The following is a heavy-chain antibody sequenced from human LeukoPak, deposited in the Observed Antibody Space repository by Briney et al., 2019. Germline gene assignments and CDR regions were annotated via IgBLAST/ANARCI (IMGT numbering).Heavy chain of an antibody. CDR2: ISAYNGNT. CDR3: ARDPRIAAAALFDY. V-gene: IGHV1-18*01. J-gene: IGHJ4*02. Sequence: VASVTVSFKASGYTFTSYGISWVRQAPGQGLEWMGWISAYNGNTNYAQKLQGRVTMTTDTSTSTAYMELRSLRSDDTAVYYCARDPRIAAAALFDYWGQGTLVTVSS. CDR1: GYTFTSYG. D-gene: IGHD6-13*01.